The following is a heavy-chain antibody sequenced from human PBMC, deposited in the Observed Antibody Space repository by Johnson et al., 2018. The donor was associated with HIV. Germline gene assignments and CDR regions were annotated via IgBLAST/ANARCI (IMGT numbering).Heavy chain of an antibody. CDR3: ARGGWAVLDAFDI. D-gene: IGHD2-15*01. Sequence: EVQVVESGGGVVQPGKSLRLSCAASGFTFSSYAMHWVRQAPGKGLEYVSAISSNGGSTYYANSVKGRFTISRDNSKNTLYLQMGSLRAEDMAVYYCARGGWAVLDAFDIWGQGTMVTVSS. CDR1: GFTFSSYA. J-gene: IGHJ3*02. CDR2: ISSNGGST. V-gene: IGHV3-64*01.